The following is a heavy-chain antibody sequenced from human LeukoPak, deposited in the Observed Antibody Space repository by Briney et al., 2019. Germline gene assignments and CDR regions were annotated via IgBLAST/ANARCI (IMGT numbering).Heavy chain of an antibody. CDR3: ARDTYQPGLIDC. CDR1: EFTFSLYA. Sequence: GGSLRLSCAASEFTFSLYAMNWVRQAPGKGLEWVSYINDVSSDIHYADSVKGRFTISRDNAKNTLYLQMNSLRAEDTAVYYCARDTYQPGLIDCWGQGALVTVSS. D-gene: IGHD2-2*01. V-gene: IGHV3-21*05. J-gene: IGHJ4*02. CDR2: INDVSSDI.